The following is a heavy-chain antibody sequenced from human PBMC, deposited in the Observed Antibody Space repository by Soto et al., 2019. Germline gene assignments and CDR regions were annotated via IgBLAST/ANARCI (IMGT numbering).Heavy chain of an antibody. CDR1: GFTLSDHY. Sequence: GGSLRLSCAASGFTLSDHYMDWVRQAPGKWLEWIARSRNKGQSYTTKYAAAVEGRFTISRDDSKNSLFLQMNSLKTEDTAVYYCARGHPGDDWRNFDVWGQGTLVTVPS. D-gene: IGHD2-21*02. CDR2: SRNKGQSYTT. V-gene: IGHV3-72*01. CDR3: ARGHPGDDWRNFDV. J-gene: IGHJ4*02.